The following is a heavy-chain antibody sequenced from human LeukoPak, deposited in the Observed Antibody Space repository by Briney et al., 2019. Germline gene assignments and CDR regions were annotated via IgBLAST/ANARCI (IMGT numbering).Heavy chain of an antibody. V-gene: IGHV1-69*13. D-gene: IGHD6-13*01. J-gene: IGHJ4*02. Sequence: SVKISCKASGYTFTDYYMYWVRQAPGQGPEWMGGIIPIFGTANYAQKFQGRVTITADESTSTAYMELSSLRSEDTAVYYCASRGSQIAAEPLDYWGQGTLVTVSS. CDR3: ASRGSQIAAEPLDY. CDR1: GYTFTDYY. CDR2: IIPIFGTA.